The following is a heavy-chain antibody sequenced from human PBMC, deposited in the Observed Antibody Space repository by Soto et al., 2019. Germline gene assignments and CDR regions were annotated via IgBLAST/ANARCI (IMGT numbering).Heavy chain of an antibody. Sequence: EVQLVESGGGLIQPGGSLRLSCAASGFTVSSNYMSWVLQAPGKGLECVSVFYSGGGTYYADSVKGRFTMSRDNTKNTLYLQMNSLRAEDTAVYYCARVAWRDLLLDYWGQGTLVTVSA. V-gene: IGHV3-53*01. J-gene: IGHJ4*02. CDR2: FYSGGGT. CDR3: ARVAWRDLLLDY. D-gene: IGHD1-26*01. CDR1: GFTVSSNY.